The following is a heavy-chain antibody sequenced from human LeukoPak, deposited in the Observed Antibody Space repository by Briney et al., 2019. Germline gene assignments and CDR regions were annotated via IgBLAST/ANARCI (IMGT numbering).Heavy chain of an antibody. CDR1: GLTFSGSA. J-gene: IGHJ5*02. Sequence: PGGSLRLSCAASGLTFSGSAVHWVRQPSGEGLEWVARIGSKTNPYAAAYSASVKGRFTVSRDDSKNTAYLEMNSLKTEDTALYYCARRGGYCTSTACYDLWGQGTLVTVSS. CDR2: IGSKTNPYAA. V-gene: IGHV3-73*01. CDR3: ARRGGYCTSTACYDL. D-gene: IGHD2-2*01.